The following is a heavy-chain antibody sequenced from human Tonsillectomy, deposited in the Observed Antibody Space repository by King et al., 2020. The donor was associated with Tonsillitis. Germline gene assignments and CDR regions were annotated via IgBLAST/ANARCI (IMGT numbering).Heavy chain of an antibody. CDR1: GGSISSSNW. J-gene: IGHJ4*02. CDR2: IHHSGST. Sequence: VQLQESGPGLVKPSGTLSLTCAVSGGSISSSNWWNWVRQPPGKGLEWIGEIHHSGSTNYNPSLKSRVTISVDKSKNQFSLKLSSVTAADTAVYYCERSGGEYYGSGSHYNFFDYWGQGTLVTVSS. V-gene: IGHV4-4*02. CDR3: ERSGGEYYGSGSHYNFFDY. D-gene: IGHD3-10*01.